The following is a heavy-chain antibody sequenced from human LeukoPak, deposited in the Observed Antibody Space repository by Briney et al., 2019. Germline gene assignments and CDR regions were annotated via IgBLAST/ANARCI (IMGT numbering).Heavy chain of an antibody. CDR1: GFTFSDYY. Sequence: TGGSLRLSCAASGFTFSDYYMSWIRQAPGKGLEWVSYISSSGSTRYYADSVKGRFTISRDNAKNSLYLQMNSLRAEDTAVYYCAKDGYCSGGSCYSGGTSPIDYWGQGTLVTVSS. CDR2: ISSSGSTR. V-gene: IGHV3-11*04. J-gene: IGHJ4*02. D-gene: IGHD2-15*01. CDR3: AKDGYCSGGSCYSGGTSPIDY.